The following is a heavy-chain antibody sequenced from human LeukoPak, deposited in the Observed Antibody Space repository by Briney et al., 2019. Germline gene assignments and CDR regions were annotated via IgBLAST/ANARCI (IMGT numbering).Heavy chain of an antibody. V-gene: IGHV3-64D*09. CDR2: ISSNGGST. CDR3: VKPPYYYDSSGYFMMRAFDI. D-gene: IGHD3-22*01. CDR1: GFTFSSYA. J-gene: IGHJ3*02. Sequence: GGSLRLSCSVSGFTFSSYAMHWVRQAPGKGLEYVSDISSNGGSTYYADSVKGRFTISRDNSKNTLYLQMSSLRAEDTAVYYCVKPPYYYDSSGYFMMRAFDIWGQGTMVTVSS.